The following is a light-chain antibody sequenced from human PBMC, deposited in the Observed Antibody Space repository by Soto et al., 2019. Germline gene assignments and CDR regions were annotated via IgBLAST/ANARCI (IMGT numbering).Light chain of an antibody. Sequence: GDRVIITCRASQTVARWMAWYQQKPGKAPKLLISDVSTLERGVPSRFSGSGSATEFTLTISGLQPDDFATYYCQQYKDYVYTFGQGTKVESK. V-gene: IGKV1-5*01. CDR2: DVS. CDR1: QTVARW. J-gene: IGKJ2*01. CDR3: QQYKDYVYT.